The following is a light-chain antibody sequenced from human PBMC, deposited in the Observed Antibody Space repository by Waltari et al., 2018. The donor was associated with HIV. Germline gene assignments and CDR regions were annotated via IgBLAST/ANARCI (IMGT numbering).Light chain of an antibody. Sequence: GDRVTITCRASQTINNWLAWYQQKPGKAPKLLIDKASNLESGVPSRFSGSGSGTEFTLTINSLQPDDFATYYCQQYNRYYTFGQGTKLEIK. CDR1: QTINNW. J-gene: IGKJ2*01. CDR2: KAS. CDR3: QQYNRYYT. V-gene: IGKV1-5*03.